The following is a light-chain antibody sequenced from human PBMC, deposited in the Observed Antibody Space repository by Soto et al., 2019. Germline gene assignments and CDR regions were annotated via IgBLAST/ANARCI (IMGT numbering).Light chain of an antibody. CDR1: SSNIGAGYE. CDR3: QSYDSSLSGYV. V-gene: IGLV1-40*01. CDR2: ENN. J-gene: IGLJ1*01. Sequence: QAVVTQPPSVSVAPGQRVTISCTGSSSNIGAGYEAHWYQQVPGTAPKLLIYENNNRPSGVPDRFSGSKSGTSASLAITGLQAEDEAEYYCQSYDSSLSGYVFGTGTKLTVL.